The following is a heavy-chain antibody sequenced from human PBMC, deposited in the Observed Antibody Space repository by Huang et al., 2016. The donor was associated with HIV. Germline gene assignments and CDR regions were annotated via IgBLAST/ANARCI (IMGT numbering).Heavy chain of an antibody. CDR2: IYPGDSDS. J-gene: IGHJ3*02. V-gene: IGHV5-51*01. CDR1: GYSFNNYW. Sequence: ELQLVQSGAEVKKPGESLTIACKGSGYSFNNYWVAWVRQMPGKGLELRAMIYPGDSDSRYSPSFQGQGSISADKSINTVYLHWGSLKASDTATYYCARPRRTEYGDPWDAFDIWGQGTMVTVSS. D-gene: IGHD4-17*01. CDR3: ARPRRTEYGDPWDAFDI.